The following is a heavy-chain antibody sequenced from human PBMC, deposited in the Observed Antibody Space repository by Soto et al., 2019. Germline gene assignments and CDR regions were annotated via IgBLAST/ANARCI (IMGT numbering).Heavy chain of an antibody. CDR3: ARSGARWKPTIPETSAFDI. V-gene: IGHV1-18*01. D-gene: IGHD3-9*01. CDR2: ISAYNGNT. J-gene: IGHJ3*02. CDR1: GYTFTSYG. Sequence: ASVKVSCKASGYTFTSYGISWVRQAPGQGLEWMGWISAYNGNTNYAQKLQGRITMTTDTSTSTAYMELRSLRSDDTAVYYCARSGARWKPTIPETSAFDIWGQGTMVTVSS.